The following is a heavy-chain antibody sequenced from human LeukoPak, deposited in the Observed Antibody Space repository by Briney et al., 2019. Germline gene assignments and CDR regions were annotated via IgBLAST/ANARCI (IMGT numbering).Heavy chain of an antibody. Sequence: GGSLRLSCAASGFTFSSYGMSWVRQAPGKGLEWVSGLGDSGTDTYYADSVKGRFTISRDNSKNTLHLQMDSLRVEDTAIYYCAKDRLTLDAFDIWGQGTMVTVSS. J-gene: IGHJ3*02. CDR2: LGDSGTDT. CDR1: GFTFSSYG. CDR3: AKDRLTLDAFDI. D-gene: IGHD2-21*02. V-gene: IGHV3-23*01.